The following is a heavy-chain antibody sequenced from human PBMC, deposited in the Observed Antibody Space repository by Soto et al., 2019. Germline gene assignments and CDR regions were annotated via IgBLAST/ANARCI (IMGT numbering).Heavy chain of an antibody. J-gene: IGHJ4*02. D-gene: IGHD3-22*01. CDR2: ISSSSSYT. CDR3: ARDGDYYDSSGYPEY. Sequence: GGSLRLSCAASGFTFSDYYMSWIRQAPGKGLEWVSYISSSSSYTNYADSVKGRFTISRDNAKNSLYLQMNSLRAEDTAVYYCARDGDYYDSSGYPEYWGQGTLVTVSS. CDR1: GFTFSDYY. V-gene: IGHV3-11*06.